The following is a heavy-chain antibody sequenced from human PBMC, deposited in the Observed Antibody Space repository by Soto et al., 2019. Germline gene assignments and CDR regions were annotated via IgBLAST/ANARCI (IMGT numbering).Heavy chain of an antibody. Sequence: ASVKVSCKASGYTFTSYGISWVRQAPGQGLEWMGWISAYNGNTNYAQKLQGRVTMTTDTSTSTAYMELRSLRSDDTAVYYCARDDANIVVVPAAIRFFYYYYMDVWGKGNTVTVSS. CDR3: ARDDANIVVVPAAIRFFYYYYMDV. CDR1: GYTFTSYG. D-gene: IGHD2-2*01. J-gene: IGHJ6*03. CDR2: ISAYNGNT. V-gene: IGHV1-18*01.